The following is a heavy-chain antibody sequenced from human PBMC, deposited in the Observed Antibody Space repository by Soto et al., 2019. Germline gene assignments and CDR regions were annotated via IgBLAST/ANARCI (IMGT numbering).Heavy chain of an antibody. J-gene: IGHJ4*02. CDR1: GGSISSGGYY. Sequence: QVQLQASGPGLVKPSQTLSLTCTVSGGSISSGGYYWSWIRQHPGKGLEWIGYIYYSGSTYYNPSLKSRVTISVDTSKNQFSLKLSSVTAADTAVYYCARGSDCSGGSCYLDYWGQGTLVTVSS. CDR3: ARGSDCSGGSCYLDY. V-gene: IGHV4-31*03. CDR2: IYYSGST. D-gene: IGHD2-15*01.